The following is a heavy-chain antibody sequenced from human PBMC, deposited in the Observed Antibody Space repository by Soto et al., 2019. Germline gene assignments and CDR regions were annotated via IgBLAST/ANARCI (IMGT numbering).Heavy chain of an antibody. J-gene: IGHJ5*02. CDR1: GGSFSGYY. V-gene: IGHV4-34*01. CDR2: INHSGTT. D-gene: IGHD4-17*01. Sequence: SVTLSLTCAVDGGSFSGYYLSWIRQPPGKGLEWIGEINHSGTTNYNPSLKSRVTISVDTSKNQFSLKLSSVTAADTAVYYCARVGVRDGDYGVSRFDPWGQGTLVTVSS. CDR3: ARVGVRDGDYGVSRFDP.